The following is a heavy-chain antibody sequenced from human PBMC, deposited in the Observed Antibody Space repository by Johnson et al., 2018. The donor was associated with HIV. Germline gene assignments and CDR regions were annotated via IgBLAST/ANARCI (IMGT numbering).Heavy chain of an antibody. CDR1: GFTFSSYA. J-gene: IGHJ3*02. D-gene: IGHD6-6*01. CDR2: ISYDGSNK. CDR3: AKVHIAARWSDAFDI. Sequence: QVQLVESGGGVVQPGRSLRLSCAASGFTFSSYAMHWVRQAPGKGLEWVAVISYDGSNKYYADSVKGRFTISRDNSKNTLFLQMNSLRAEDTAVYFCAKVHIAARWSDAFDIWGKGTMVTVSS. V-gene: IGHV3-30*04.